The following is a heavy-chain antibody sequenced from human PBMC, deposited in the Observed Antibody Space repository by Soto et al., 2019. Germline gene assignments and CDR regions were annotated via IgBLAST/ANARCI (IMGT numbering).Heavy chain of an antibody. CDR3: ARGTPPDFWSGYYISG. Sequence: PSETLSLTCTVSGASISSYYWSWVRQPPGKGLEWIGYIYYIGSTKCNPSLKSRVTISVDTSKNQFSLKLSSVTAADTAVYYCARGTPPDFWSGYYISGWGQGTLVTVSS. J-gene: IGHJ4*02. V-gene: IGHV4-59*01. D-gene: IGHD3-3*01. CDR2: IYYIGST. CDR1: GASISSYY.